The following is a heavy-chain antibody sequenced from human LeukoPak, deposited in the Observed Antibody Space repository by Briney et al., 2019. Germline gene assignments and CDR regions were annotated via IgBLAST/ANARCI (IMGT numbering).Heavy chain of an antibody. CDR1: GFTVSSNY. CDR2: IYSGGST. CDR3: AKDVRDEYGDYDY. Sequence: GGSLRLSCAASGFTVSSNYMSWVRQAPGKGLEWVSVIYSGGSTFYADSVKGRFTISRDNSKNTLYLQMNSLRAEDTAVYYCAKDVRDEYGDYDYWGQGTLVTVSS. J-gene: IGHJ4*02. D-gene: IGHD4-17*01. V-gene: IGHV3-53*01.